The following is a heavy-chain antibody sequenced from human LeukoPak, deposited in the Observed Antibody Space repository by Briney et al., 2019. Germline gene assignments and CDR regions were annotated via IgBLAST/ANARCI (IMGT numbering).Heavy chain of an antibody. V-gene: IGHV3-48*03. J-gene: IGHJ4*02. CDR3: ARDSGSYSD. CDR2: ISSSGSTI. D-gene: IGHD1-26*01. Sequence: GGSLRHSCAASGFTFSSYEMNWVRQAPGKGLEWVSFISSSGSTIHYADFVKGRFTISRDNAKNSVYLQMNSLRAEDTAVYYCARDSGSYSDWGQGTLVTVSS. CDR1: GFTFSSYE.